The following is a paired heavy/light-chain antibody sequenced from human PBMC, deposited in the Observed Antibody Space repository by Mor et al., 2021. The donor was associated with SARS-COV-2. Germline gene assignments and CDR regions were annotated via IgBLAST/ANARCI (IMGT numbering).Light chain of an antibody. CDR2: KAS. J-gene: IGKJ1*01. V-gene: IGKV1-5*03. CDR3: QHYNSYQGT. Sequence: DIQMTQSPSTLSASVGDRVTVTCRASQSISSWLAWYQQKPGKAPKLLIYKASNLESGVPSRFSGSGSGTEFTLTISSLQPDDFATYYCQHYNSYQGTFGQGTKVEIK. CDR1: QSISSW.
Heavy chain of an antibody. D-gene: IGHD6-19*01. CDR1: GFSFSGYG. J-gene: IGHJ6*03. CDR2: TWFDGSNN. V-gene: IGHV3-33*01. CDR3: ARDGGPGALYGSSPLGYMDV. Sequence: QVQLVESGGGVVQPGRSLRLSCAASGFSFSGYGMHWVRQAPGKGLEWVAVTWFDGSNNYYADSVKGRFTISRDNSKNTLYLLMDSLRAADTAVYYCARDGGPGALYGSSPLGYMDVWGKGTTVTVSS.